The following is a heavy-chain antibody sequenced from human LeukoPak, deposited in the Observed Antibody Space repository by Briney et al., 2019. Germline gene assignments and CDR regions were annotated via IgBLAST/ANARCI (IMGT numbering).Heavy chain of an antibody. CDR3: AKDGVPAPSALVVVITGRFDY. J-gene: IGHJ4*02. D-gene: IGHD3-22*01. V-gene: IGHV3-23*01. Sequence: GGSLRLSCAASGFTFSSYAMSWVRQAPGKGLEWVSAISGSGGSTYYADSVKGRFTISRDNSKNTLYLQMNSLRPEDTAVYYCAKDGVPAPSALVVVITGRFDYWGQGTLVTVSS. CDR2: ISGSGGST. CDR1: GFTFSSYA.